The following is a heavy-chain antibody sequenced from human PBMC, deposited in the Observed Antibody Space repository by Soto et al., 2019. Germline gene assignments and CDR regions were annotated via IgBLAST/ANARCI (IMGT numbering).Heavy chain of an antibody. CDR3: ASNPGGSYYYDYYGMDV. V-gene: IGHV1-69*01. CDR1: GGTFSSYA. CDR2: IIPIFGTA. D-gene: IGHD1-26*01. J-gene: IGHJ6*02. Sequence: QVQLVQSGAEVKKPGSSVKVSCKASGGTFSSYAISWVRQAPGQGLEWMGGIIPIFGTANYAQKFQGRVTITADESTSTAYMELSSLRSEDTAVYFCASNPGGSYYYDYYGMDVWGQGTTVTVSS.